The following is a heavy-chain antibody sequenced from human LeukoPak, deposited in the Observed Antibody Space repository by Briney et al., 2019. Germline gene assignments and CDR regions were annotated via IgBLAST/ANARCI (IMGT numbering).Heavy chain of an antibody. J-gene: IGHJ4*02. V-gene: IGHV3-21*01. CDR3: ARDQDYYDSSGYSLFDY. CDR1: GFTFRSYE. CDR2: ISSSSSYI. Sequence: GGSLRLSCAASGFTFRSYEMNWVRQAPGKGLEWVSSISSSSSYIYYADSVKGRFTISRDNAKNSLYLQMNSLRAEDTAVYYCARDQDYYDSSGYSLFDYWGQGTLVTVSS. D-gene: IGHD3-22*01.